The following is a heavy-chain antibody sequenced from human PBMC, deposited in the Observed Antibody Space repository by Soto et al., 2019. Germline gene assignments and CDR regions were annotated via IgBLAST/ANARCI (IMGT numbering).Heavy chain of an antibody. CDR3: AIGYIPLGFGVVIGWWYYYGMDV. V-gene: IGHV1-8*01. CDR1: GYTFTSYD. CDR2: MNPNSGNT. Sequence: ASVKVSCKASGYTFTSYDINWVRQATGQGLEWMGWMNPNSGNTGYAQKFQGRVTMTRNTSISTAYMELSSLRSEDTAVYYCAIGYIPLGFGVVIGWWYYYGMDVWGQGTTVTVSS. D-gene: IGHD3-3*01. J-gene: IGHJ6*02.